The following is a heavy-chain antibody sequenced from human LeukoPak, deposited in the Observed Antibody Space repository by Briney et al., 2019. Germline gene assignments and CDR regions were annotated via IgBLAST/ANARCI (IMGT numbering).Heavy chain of an antibody. CDR3: ANSLNYDFWSGYSSFDY. CDR1: GFTFSSYA. J-gene: IGHJ4*02. Sequence: GGSLRLSCAASGFTFSSYAMSWVRQAPGKGLEWVSTMTGSGGSTYYADSVKGRFTISRDNSKNTLYLQMNSLRAEDTAVYYCANSLNYDFWSGYSSFDYWGQGTLVTVSS. V-gene: IGHV3-23*01. CDR2: MTGSGGST. D-gene: IGHD3-3*01.